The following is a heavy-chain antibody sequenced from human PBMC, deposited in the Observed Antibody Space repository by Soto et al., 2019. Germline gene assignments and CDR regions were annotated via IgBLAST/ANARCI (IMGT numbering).Heavy chain of an antibody. CDR1: GFTFSSYW. Sequence: EVQLVESGGGLVQPGGSLRLSCAASGFTFSSYWMHWVRQAPGKGLVWVSRINSDGSSTSYADSVKGRFTISRDNAKNTLYLQMNSLRAEDTAVYYCARDISPVLRFFGVPYGMDVWGQGTTVTVSS. V-gene: IGHV3-74*01. J-gene: IGHJ6*02. D-gene: IGHD3-3*01. CDR3: ARDISPVLRFFGVPYGMDV. CDR2: INSDGSST.